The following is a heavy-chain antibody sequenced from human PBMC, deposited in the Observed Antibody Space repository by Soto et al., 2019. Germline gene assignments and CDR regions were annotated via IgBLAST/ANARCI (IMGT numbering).Heavy chain of an antibody. V-gene: IGHV4-59*01. CDR3: ARELYGSGRPPLGY. J-gene: IGHJ4*02. CDR2: IYYSGST. CDR1: GGSISSYY. Sequence: QVQLQESGPGLLKPSETLSLSCTVSGGSISSYYCSWIRQPPGKGLEWIGYIYYSGSTTYNPTLKGGVTISVDTSKNPFSLKLSSVTAADTAVYYCARELYGSGRPPLGYWGQGTLVTVSS. D-gene: IGHD3-10*01.